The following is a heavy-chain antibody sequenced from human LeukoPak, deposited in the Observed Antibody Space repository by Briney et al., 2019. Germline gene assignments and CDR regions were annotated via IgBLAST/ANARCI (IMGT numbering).Heavy chain of an antibody. J-gene: IGHJ4*02. CDR2: IGSSSAKT. CDR1: GLTFSSYA. CDR3: AKRGLKGSYYFDF. V-gene: IGHV3-23*01. Sequence: GGSLSLFCAASGLTFSSYAMHWVRQAPGKGLEWVSIIGSSSAKTYYANAVKGRFTISRDSSKNTLLLQMNSLRAEDTALYYCAKRGLKGSYYFDFWGQGTLVTVSS. D-gene: IGHD3-16*01.